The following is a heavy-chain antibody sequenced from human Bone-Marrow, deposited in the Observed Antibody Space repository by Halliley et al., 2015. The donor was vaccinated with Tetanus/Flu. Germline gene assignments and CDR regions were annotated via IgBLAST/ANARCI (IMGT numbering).Heavy chain of an antibody. D-gene: IGHD3-3*01. Sequence: STISSLGIYIYYADSVKGRFTISRDNAKQSLTLQMSSLRAEDTAVYYCAREGRDGRNFPIDALDLWGQGTLVTVSS. CDR2: ISSLGIYI. V-gene: IGHV3-21*01. CDR3: AREGRDGRNFPIDALDL. J-gene: IGHJ3*01.